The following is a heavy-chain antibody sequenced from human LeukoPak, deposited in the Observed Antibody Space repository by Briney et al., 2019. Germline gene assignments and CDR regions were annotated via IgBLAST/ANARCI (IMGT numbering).Heavy chain of an antibody. CDR3: ARDGQSYYDFWSGYIQIDY. V-gene: IGHV4-38-2*02. J-gene: IGHJ4*02. CDR1: GYSISSGYY. Sequence: SETLSLTCTVSGYSISSGYYWGWIRQPPGKGLEWIGSIYHSGSTYYKPSLKSRVTISVDTSKNQFSLKLSSVTAADTAVYYCARDGQSYYDFWSGYIQIDYWGQGTLVTVSS. D-gene: IGHD3-3*01. CDR2: IYHSGST.